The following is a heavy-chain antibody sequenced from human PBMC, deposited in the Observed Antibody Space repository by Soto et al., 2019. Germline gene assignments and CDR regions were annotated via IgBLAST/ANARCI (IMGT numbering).Heavy chain of an antibody. J-gene: IGHJ3*02. CDR3: AIQALRYCSGGSCSFDI. D-gene: IGHD2-15*01. CDR1: GYTFTSYG. CDR2: ISAYNGNA. V-gene: IGHV1-18*04. Sequence: ASVKVSCKASGYTFTSYGISWVRQAPGQGLEWMGWISAYNGNANYAQKLQGRVTMTTDTSTSTAYMELRSLRSDDTAVYYCAIQALRYCSGGSCSFDIWGQGTMVTVSS.